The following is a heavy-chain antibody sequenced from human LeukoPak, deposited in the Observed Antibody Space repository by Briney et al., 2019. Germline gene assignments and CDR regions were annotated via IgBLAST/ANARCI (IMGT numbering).Heavy chain of an antibody. CDR3: ARAPIPYDRSRTDYRFDP. D-gene: IGHD3-16*01. V-gene: IGHV4-59*01. CDR2: IYYSGST. Sequence: SETLSLTCSVSGASISSYYWSWIRQPPGKGLEWIGDIYYSGSTNYNPSLKSRVTISLDTSKSQFSLKLASVTAADTAVYYCARAPIPYDRSRTDYRFDPWGQGTLVTVAS. CDR1: GASISSYY. J-gene: IGHJ5*02.